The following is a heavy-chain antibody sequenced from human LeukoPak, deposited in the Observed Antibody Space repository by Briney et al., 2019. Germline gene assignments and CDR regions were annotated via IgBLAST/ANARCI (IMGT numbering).Heavy chain of an antibody. Sequence: ASVKVSCKASGYTFTGYYMHWVRQAPGQGLEWMGWINPNSGGTNYAQKFQGRVTMTRDTSISTAYIELSRLRSDDTAVYYCARDSGTAVAGDIRFDPWGQGTLVTVSS. J-gene: IGHJ5*02. V-gene: IGHV1-2*02. CDR1: GYTFTGYY. CDR2: INPNSGGT. CDR3: ARDSGTAVAGDIRFDP. D-gene: IGHD6-19*01.